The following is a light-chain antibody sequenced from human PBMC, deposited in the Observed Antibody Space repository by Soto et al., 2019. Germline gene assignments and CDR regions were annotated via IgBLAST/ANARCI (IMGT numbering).Light chain of an antibody. Sequence: QSVLTQPPSASGTPGQRVTISCSGSSSNIGSNIVNWYQHLPGTAPKLLIYSNYQRPSGVPDRFSGSRSGTSASLAISGLQSEDEADYYCATWEDSLNGWVFGGGTKVTVL. J-gene: IGLJ3*02. CDR3: ATWEDSLNGWV. CDR2: SNY. CDR1: SSNIGSNI. V-gene: IGLV1-44*01.